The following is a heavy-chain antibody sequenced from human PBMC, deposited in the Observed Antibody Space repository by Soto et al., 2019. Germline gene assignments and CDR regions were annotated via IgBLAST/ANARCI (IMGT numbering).Heavy chain of an antibody. CDR3: ARSSIEPRVFMYPFDS. V-gene: IGHV4-39*01. D-gene: IGHD6-6*01. J-gene: IGHJ4*02. Sequence: QLQLQESGPGLVKPSETLSLTCTVSGDSITSSSHYWGWIRQPPGKGLECIANIYYDGNTYYNPSLKSRVAISLDPSKNQFSLRLNSVTAADTAVYYCARSSIEPRVFMYPFDSWGQGTLVTVSS. CDR2: IYYDGNT. CDR1: GDSITSSSHY.